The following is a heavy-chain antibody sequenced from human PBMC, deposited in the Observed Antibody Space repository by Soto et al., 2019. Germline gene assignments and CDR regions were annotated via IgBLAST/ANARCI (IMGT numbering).Heavy chain of an antibody. D-gene: IGHD5-18*01. CDR2: IDPSDSYT. J-gene: IGHJ5*02. CDR1: GYSFTSYW. V-gene: IGHV5-10-1*01. Sequence: PGESLKISFKGSGYSFTSYWISWVRQMPGKGLEWMGRIDPSDSYTNYSPSFQGHVTISADKSISTAYLQRSSLKASDTAMYYCARHVLDTAMVNARGWFDPWGQGTLVTVSS. CDR3: ARHVLDTAMVNARGWFDP.